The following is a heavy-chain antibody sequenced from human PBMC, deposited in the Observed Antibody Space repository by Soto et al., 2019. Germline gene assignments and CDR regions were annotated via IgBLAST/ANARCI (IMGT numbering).Heavy chain of an antibody. V-gene: IGHV3-33*01. CDR2: IWYEGSNK. Sequence: PGGSLRLSCAASGFTFSSYGMHWVRQAPGKGLEWVAGIWYEGSNKYYADSVKGRFTISRDNSKNTLYLQMNSLRAEDTAVYYCARPHYDILTGYYMDCLDYWGKGTLVTVSS. D-gene: IGHD3-9*01. CDR3: ARPHYDILTGYYMDCLDY. CDR1: GFTFSSYG. J-gene: IGHJ4*02.